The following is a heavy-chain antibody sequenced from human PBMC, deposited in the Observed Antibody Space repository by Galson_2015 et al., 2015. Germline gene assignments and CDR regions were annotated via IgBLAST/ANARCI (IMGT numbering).Heavy chain of an antibody. CDR3: ARHLRRFGVNYFDY. D-gene: IGHD3-10*01. Sequence: SLRLSCAASGFTFSDYYMSWIRQAPGKGLEWVSYIRSSGSTIYYADSVKGRFTISRDNAKNSLYLQMSSLRAEDTAVYYGARHLRRFGVNYFDYWGQGTLVTVSS. CDR1: GFTFSDYY. V-gene: IGHV3-11*01. CDR2: IRSSGSTI. J-gene: IGHJ4*02.